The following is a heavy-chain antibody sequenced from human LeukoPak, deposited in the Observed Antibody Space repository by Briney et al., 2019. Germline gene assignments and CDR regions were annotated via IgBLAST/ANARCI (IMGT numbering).Heavy chain of an antibody. V-gene: IGHV1-46*01. Sequence: ASVKVSCKASGYTFTSYYMYWVRQAPRQGLEWMGIINPSGGSTSYAQKFQGRVTMTRDTSTSTVYMELSSLRSEDTAVYYCAREHIRYFDYWGQGTLVTVSS. CDR2: INPSGGST. J-gene: IGHJ4*02. CDR3: AREHIRYFDY. CDR1: GYTFTSYY.